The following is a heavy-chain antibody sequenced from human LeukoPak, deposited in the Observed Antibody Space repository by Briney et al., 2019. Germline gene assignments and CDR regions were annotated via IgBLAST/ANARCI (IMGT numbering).Heavy chain of an antibody. CDR3: ARVFDYLDSSGDYDLFEI. V-gene: IGHV4-59*01. CDR2: IYYSGST. J-gene: IGHJ3*02. D-gene: IGHD3-22*01. Sequence: SETLSLTCTVSGGSISSYYWSWIRQPPGKGLEWIGYIYYSGSTNYNPSLKSRVTISVDTSKNQFSLKLSSVTAADTAVYYCARVFDYLDSSGDYDLFEIWAKGQWSPSLQ. CDR1: GGSISSYY.